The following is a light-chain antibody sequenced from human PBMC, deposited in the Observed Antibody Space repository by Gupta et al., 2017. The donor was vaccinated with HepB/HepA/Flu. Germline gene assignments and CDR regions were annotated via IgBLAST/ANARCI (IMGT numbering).Light chain of an antibody. CDR1: QSVLYSSNNKNY. Sequence: DIVMTQSPDSLAVSLGERATINCKSSQSVLYSSNNKNYLAWYQQKPGQPPNLLIYWASTRESGVPDRFSGGGSGTDFTLTISSLQAEDVAVYYCQQYYSVPWTFGQGTKVEIK. J-gene: IGKJ1*01. CDR2: WAS. V-gene: IGKV4-1*01. CDR3: QQYYSVPWT.